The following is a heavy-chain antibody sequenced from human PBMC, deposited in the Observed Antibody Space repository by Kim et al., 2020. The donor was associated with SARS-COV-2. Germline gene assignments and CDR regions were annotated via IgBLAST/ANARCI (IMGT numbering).Heavy chain of an antibody. Sequence: KPSLKSRVTISSDTTKNQISLDLTSVTNADTAVYDCARCEGGGSWHQFDYWGQGILVTVSS. V-gene: IGHV4-59*01. J-gene: IGHJ4*02. CDR3: ARCEGGGSWHQFDY. D-gene: IGHD3-16*01.